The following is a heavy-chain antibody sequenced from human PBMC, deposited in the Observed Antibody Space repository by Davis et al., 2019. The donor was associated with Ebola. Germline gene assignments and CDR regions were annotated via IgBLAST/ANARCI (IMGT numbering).Heavy chain of an antibody. V-gene: IGHV1-69*13. CDR1: GGTFSSYA. J-gene: IGHJ4*02. D-gene: IGHD6-19*01. CDR3: ARDAGYSSGWYYFDY. Sequence: SVKVSCKASGGTFSSYAISWVRQAPGQGLEWMGGIIPIFGTANYAQKFQGRVTITADESTSTAYMELSSLRSEDTAVYYCARDAGYSSGWYYFDYWGQGTLVTVSS. CDR2: IIPIFGTA.